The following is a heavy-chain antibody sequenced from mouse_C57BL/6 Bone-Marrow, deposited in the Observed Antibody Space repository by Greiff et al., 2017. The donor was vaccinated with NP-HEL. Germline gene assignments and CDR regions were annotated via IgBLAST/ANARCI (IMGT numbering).Heavy chain of an antibody. CDR2: ISNGGGST. CDR3: AIPYYGSSCGY. Sequence: DVMLVESGGGLVQPGGSLKLSCAASGFTFSDYYMYWVRQTPEKRLEWVAYISNGGGSTYYPDTVKGRFTISRDNAKNTLYLQMSRLKSEDTAMYYGAIPYYGSSCGYWGQGTTLTVSS. D-gene: IGHD1-1*01. CDR1: GFTFSDYY. V-gene: IGHV5-12*01. J-gene: IGHJ2*01.